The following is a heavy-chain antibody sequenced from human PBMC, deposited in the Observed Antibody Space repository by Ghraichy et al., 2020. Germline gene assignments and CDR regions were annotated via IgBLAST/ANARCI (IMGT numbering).Heavy chain of an antibody. J-gene: IGHJ4*02. CDR2: INGDGSTT. CDR3: VTFWEEK. V-gene: IGHV3-74*03. CDR1: GFTFSLYW. D-gene: IGHD3-3*01. Sequence: GGSLRLSCVTSGFTFSLYWIHWVRQPPGKGLEWVSHINGDGSTTTYVDSVKGRFTISKDSSKNTVYLQMDNLRAEDTAVYYCVTFWEEKWGQETQVTVSS.